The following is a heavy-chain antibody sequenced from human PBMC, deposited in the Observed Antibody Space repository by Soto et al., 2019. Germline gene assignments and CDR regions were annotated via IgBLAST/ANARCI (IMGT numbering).Heavy chain of an antibody. D-gene: IGHD3-10*01. CDR1: GYTFSNYG. J-gene: IGHJ6*02. V-gene: IGHV1-18*01. Sequence: QVQLVQSGAKVKKPGASVTVSCKTSGYTFSNYGINWVRQAPGQGLEWMGWVSGYNGNTNYAQTLQGRVAMTTDTFTGTVYMELRSLKSDDTAIYYCSRFIMVGGWFDPNYFHGMDVWGQGTTVTVSS. CDR3: SRFIMVGGWFDPNYFHGMDV. CDR2: VSGYNGNT.